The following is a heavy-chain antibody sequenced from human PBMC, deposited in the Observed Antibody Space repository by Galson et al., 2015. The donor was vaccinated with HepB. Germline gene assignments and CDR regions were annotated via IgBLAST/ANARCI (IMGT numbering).Heavy chain of an antibody. V-gene: IGHV3-48*01. D-gene: IGHD2-8*02. CDR1: GFNFSPYR. J-gene: IGHJ4*02. CDR2: ISRSTTTI. Sequence: SLRLSCAASGFNFSPYRINWVRQAPGKGLEWFSNISRSTTTIYFADSVKGRFTISRDNAKNSLSLQMNSLRAEDTAVYYCVTHRATLVDYWGQGTLVTVSS. CDR3: VTHRATLVDY.